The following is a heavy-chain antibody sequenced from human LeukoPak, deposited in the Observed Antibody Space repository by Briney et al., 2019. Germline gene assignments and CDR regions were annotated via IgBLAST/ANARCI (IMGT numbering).Heavy chain of an antibody. CDR1: GDSVSSNSAA. J-gene: IGHJ4*02. CDR3: ARGDVVATNPFDY. Sequence: SQTLSLTYAISGDSVSSNSAAWNWLRQSPSRGLEWLGRTYYRSKWYNDYAVSVKSRITINPDTSKNQFSLQLNSVTPEDTAVYYCARGDVVATNPFDYWGQGTLVTVSS. CDR2: TYYRSKWYN. V-gene: IGHV6-1*01. D-gene: IGHD5-12*01.